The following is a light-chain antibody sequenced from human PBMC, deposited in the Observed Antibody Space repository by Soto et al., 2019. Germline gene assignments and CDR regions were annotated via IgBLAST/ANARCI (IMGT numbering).Light chain of an antibody. CDR3: QQSYTTPPT. V-gene: IGKV1-39*01. CDR1: QSISSF. J-gene: IGKJ2*01. CDR2: AAS. Sequence: DIQMTQSPSSLSASVGDRVTITCRASQSISSFLNWYQQKPGKAPKLLIFAASSLQSGVPPRFSGSGSGTDFTLTISSLQPEDFATYYCQQSYTTPPTFGQGTNLEIK.